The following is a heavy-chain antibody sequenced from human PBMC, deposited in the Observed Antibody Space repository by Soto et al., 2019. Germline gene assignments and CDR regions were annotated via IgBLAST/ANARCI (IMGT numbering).Heavy chain of an antibody. D-gene: IGHD6-6*01. CDR2: ISGSGGST. CDR1: GFTFSIYA. V-gene: IGHV3-23*01. Sequence: EVQLLESGGGLVQPGGSLRLSCAASGFTFSIYAMSWVRQAPGKGLEWVSAISGSGGSTYYADSVKGRFTISRDNSKNTLYLQMNSLRAEDTAVYYCAKDPPSEGIAARPRGDYWGQGTLVTVSS. CDR3: AKDPPSEGIAARPRGDY. J-gene: IGHJ4*02.